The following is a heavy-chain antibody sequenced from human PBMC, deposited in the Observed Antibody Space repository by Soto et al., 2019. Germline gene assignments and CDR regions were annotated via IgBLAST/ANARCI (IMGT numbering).Heavy chain of an antibody. CDR3: AKSGVPAAMNYYGMDV. CDR1: GFTFSSYA. CDR2: ISGSGGST. V-gene: IGHV3-23*01. D-gene: IGHD2-2*01. J-gene: IGHJ6*02. Sequence: PGGSLRLSCAASGFTFSSYAMSWVRQAPGKGLEWVSAISGSGGSTYYADSVKGRFTISRDNSKNTLYLQMNSLRAEDTAVYYCAKSGVPAAMNYYGMDVWGQGTTVTVSS.